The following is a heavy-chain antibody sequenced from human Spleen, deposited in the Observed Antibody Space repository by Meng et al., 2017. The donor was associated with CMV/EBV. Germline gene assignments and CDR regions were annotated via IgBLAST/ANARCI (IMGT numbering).Heavy chain of an antibody. CDR2: ISYDGSNK. D-gene: IGHD2-2*01. Sequence: GESLKISCAASGFTFSSYAMHWVRQAPGKGLEWVAVISYDGSNKYYADSVKGRFTISRDNSKNTLYLQMNSLRAEDTAVYYCARDGSTRTHYYGMDVWGQGTTVTVSS. CDR1: GFTFSSYA. J-gene: IGHJ6*02. CDR3: ARDGSTRTHYYGMDV. V-gene: IGHV3-30*04.